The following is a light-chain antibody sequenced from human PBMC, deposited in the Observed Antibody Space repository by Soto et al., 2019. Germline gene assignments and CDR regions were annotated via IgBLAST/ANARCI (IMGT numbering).Light chain of an antibody. J-gene: IGLJ3*02. CDR3: CSYAPGSTWV. V-gene: IGLV2-23*01. CDR1: NSDIGRYNL. Sequence: QSVLTQPASVSGSPGQSITISCTGTNSDIGRYNLVSWYQHHPGKAPKLVIYEANKRPSGISERFSVSKSGITASLTISGLQAEDEGHYYCCSYAPGSTWVFGGGTKVTVL. CDR2: EAN.